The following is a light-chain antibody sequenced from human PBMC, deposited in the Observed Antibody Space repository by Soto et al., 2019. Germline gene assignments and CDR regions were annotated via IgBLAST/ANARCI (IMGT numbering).Light chain of an antibody. CDR1: QSVSSNY. V-gene: IGKV3-20*01. CDR2: DVS. J-gene: IGKJ1*01. Sequence: EIVLTQSPGTLSLSPGKRATLSCRSSQSVSSNYLAWYQQKPDQAPRLVIYDVSGRATGVPDRFSGSGSGTDFTLTISRLEPEDFAVYYCQQYGSSPTFGQGTKVEIK. CDR3: QQYGSSPT.